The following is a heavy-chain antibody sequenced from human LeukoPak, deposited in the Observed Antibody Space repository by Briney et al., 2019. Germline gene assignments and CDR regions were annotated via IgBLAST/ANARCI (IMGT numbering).Heavy chain of an antibody. J-gene: IGHJ4*02. CDR3: AKVRFGVTARYYFDY. D-gene: IGHD3-10*01. V-gene: IGHV3-23*01. Sequence: GGSLRLSCAASGVTFSSYAMSWVRQAPGKGLEWVSVSGSGASTYYADSVKGRFTISRDNSKNTLYLQMNSLRAEDTAVYYCAKVRFGVTARYYFDYWGQGTLVTVSS. CDR1: GVTFSSYA. CDR2: SGSGAST.